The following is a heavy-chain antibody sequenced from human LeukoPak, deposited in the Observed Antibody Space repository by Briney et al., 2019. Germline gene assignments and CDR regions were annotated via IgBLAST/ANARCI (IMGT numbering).Heavy chain of an antibody. CDR3: AKGGIVVRKGGFDY. V-gene: IGHV3-23*01. Sequence: GGSLRLSCTASGFTFSTFAMNWVRQAPGKGLEWVSSISGSGGTTVYADSVKGRFTISRDNSKNTLYLQMHSLRAEDTAVYFCAKGGIVVRKGGFDYWGLGTLVTVSS. CDR2: ISGSGGTT. CDR1: GFTFSTFA. D-gene: IGHD3-22*01. J-gene: IGHJ4*02.